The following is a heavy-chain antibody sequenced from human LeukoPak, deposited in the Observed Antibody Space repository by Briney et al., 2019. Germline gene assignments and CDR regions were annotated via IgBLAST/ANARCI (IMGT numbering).Heavy chain of an antibody. D-gene: IGHD2-21*01. J-gene: IGHJ4*02. V-gene: IGHV1-46*01. CDR2: INLSGATT. CDR3: ARDCGGRPGTKVNYFDY. Sequence: ASVKVSCKASGDTFTTYYMHWVRQAPGQGLEWMGIINLSGATTSYAQKFQGRVTMSRDTSTSTVYIELSSLRSEDTAVYYCARDCGGRPGTKVNYFDYWGRGTLVTVSS. CDR1: GDTFTTYY.